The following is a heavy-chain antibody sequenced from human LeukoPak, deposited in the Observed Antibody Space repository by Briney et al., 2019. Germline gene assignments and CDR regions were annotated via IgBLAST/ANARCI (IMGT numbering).Heavy chain of an antibody. CDR3: ARSMVGEWLFLALDI. CDR1: GFTFSSYA. V-gene: IGHV3-23*01. Sequence: GGSLRLSCAASGFTFSSYAMSWVRQAPGKGLEWVSSISGSAGSTYYADSVKGRFTISRDNSKNTLYLQMNSLRVEDTAVYYCARSMVGEWLFLALDIWGQGTKVTVSS. CDR2: ISGSAGST. J-gene: IGHJ3*02. D-gene: IGHD3-3*01.